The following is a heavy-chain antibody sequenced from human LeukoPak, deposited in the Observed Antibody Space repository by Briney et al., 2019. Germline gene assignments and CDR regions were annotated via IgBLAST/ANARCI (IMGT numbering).Heavy chain of an antibody. Sequence: SETLSLTCTVSGGSISGYYWSWIRQPPGKGLEWIGYIYYSGSTNYNPSLKSRVTISVDTSKNQFSLKLSSVTAADTAVYYCARVCGGSCYGAFDIWGQGTMVTVSS. CDR1: GGSISGYY. CDR3: ARVCGGSCYGAFDI. J-gene: IGHJ3*02. D-gene: IGHD2-15*01. V-gene: IGHV4-59*01. CDR2: IYYSGST.